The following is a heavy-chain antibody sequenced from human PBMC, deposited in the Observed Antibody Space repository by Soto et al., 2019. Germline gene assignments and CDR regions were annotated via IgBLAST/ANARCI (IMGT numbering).Heavy chain of an antibody. V-gene: IGHV3-33*01. J-gene: IGHJ6*02. CDR1: GFTFSSYG. CDR2: IWYDGSNT. Sequence: QVQLVESGGGVVQPGRSLRLSCAASGFTFSSYGMHWVRQAPGKGLEWVAVIWYDGSNTYYADSVKGRFTISRDNSKNTLYLQINSLRSEATAAYCGARDQGWVTDSYYSGMDGWGQGPTVTSS. D-gene: IGHD2-21*02. CDR3: ARDQGWVTDSYYSGMDG.